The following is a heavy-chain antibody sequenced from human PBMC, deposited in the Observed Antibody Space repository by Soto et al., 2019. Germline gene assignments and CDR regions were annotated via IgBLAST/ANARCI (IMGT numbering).Heavy chain of an antibody. CDR3: AKGREAVAGPNFDY. J-gene: IGHJ4*02. D-gene: IGHD6-19*01. CDR2: ISGSGGST. V-gene: IGHV3-23*01. CDR1: GFSISNFG. Sequence: PGGSLRLSCSASGFSISNFGMFWVRQAPGKGLEWVSTISGSGGSTHYADSMKGRLTLSRDNSKNTLYLQMNSLRAEDTAVYYCAKGREAVAGPNFDYWGQGTLVTVSS.